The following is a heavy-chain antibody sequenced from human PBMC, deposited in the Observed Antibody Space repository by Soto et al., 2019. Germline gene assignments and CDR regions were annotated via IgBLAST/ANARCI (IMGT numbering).Heavy chain of an antibody. CDR3: ARGIDDNASFGMDV. CDR2: IKEDGSDK. CDR1: RFTSSSYW. D-gene: IGHD1-1*01. V-gene: IGHV3-7*01. Sequence: GSLRLSCAASRFTSSSYWMSWVRQAPGRGLEWVANIKEDGSDKYYADSVKGRFTISRDNAKKSLYVQMNSLRVEDTAVYYCARGIDDNASFGMDVWGQGTTVTVSS. J-gene: IGHJ6*02.